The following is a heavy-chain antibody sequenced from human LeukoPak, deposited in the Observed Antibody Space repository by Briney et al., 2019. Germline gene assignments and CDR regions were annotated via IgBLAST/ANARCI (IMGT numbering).Heavy chain of an antibody. CDR1: GGSISSYY. CDR2: IYYSGST. D-gene: IGHD6-6*01. V-gene: IGHV4-59*01. Sequence: SETLSLTCTVSGGSISSYYWSWVRQPPGKGLEWIGYIYYSGSTNYNPSLKSRVTISVDTSKNQFSLKLSSVTAADTAVYYCARVHSSSWCFDYWGQGTLVTVSS. CDR3: ARVHSSSWCFDY. J-gene: IGHJ4*02.